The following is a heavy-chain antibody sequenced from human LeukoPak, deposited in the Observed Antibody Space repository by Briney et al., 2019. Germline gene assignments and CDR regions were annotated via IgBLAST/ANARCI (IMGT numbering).Heavy chain of an antibody. D-gene: IGHD2-15*01. CDR2: ISGSGGST. CDR3: AKVGGYCSGGSCKERRLDY. J-gene: IGHJ4*02. CDR1: GFTFSTYA. V-gene: IGHV3-23*01. Sequence: GGSLRLSCAASGFTFSTYAMSWVRQAPGKGLEWVSTISGSGGSTYYADSVKGRFTISRDNSKNTLYLQMNSLRVEDTAVYYCAKVGGYCSGGSCKERRLDYWGQGTLVTVSS.